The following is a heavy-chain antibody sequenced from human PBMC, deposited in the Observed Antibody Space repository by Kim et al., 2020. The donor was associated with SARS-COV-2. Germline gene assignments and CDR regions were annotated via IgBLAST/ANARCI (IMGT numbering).Heavy chain of an antibody. J-gene: IGHJ4*02. V-gene: IGHV3-11*04. D-gene: IGHD4-17*01. Sequence: SARSAKGRCTNTRDNAKNSLYLQMNSLRIEDTAVYYCARGVLNYGDHGDYWGQGTLVTVSS. CDR3: ARGVLNYGDHGDY.